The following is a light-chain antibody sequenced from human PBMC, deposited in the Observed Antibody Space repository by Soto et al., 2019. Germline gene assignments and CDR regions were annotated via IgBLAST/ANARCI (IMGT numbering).Light chain of an antibody. J-gene: IGKJ1*01. CDR3: QQYGTSPWT. V-gene: IGKV3-20*01. CDR1: QTISTNS. CDR2: GAS. Sequence: EIVLTQSPGTLSLSPGERATLSCRASQTISTNSLAWFQQKPGQAPRLLISGASSRATGIPDRFSGSGSGTDFTLTISRLEPEDFAVYYCQQYGTSPWTFGQGSKVEVK.